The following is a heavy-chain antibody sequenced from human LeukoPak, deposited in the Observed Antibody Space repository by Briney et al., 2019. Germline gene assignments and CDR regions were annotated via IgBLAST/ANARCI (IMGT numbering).Heavy chain of an antibody. CDR2: IHSSGST. D-gene: IGHD3-9*01. CDR1: GGTISSYY. J-gene: IGHJ4*02. V-gene: IGHV4-59*08. CDR3: ARHSGGEVLRYFDWLPYFFDY. Sequence: SETLSLTCTVSGGTISSYYWNWSRQPPGKGLEWIGYIHSSGSTKYNPPLKSRVTISVDTSKNQFSLKLSSVTAADRAVYYCARHSGGEVLRYFDWLPYFFDYWGQGTLVTVSS.